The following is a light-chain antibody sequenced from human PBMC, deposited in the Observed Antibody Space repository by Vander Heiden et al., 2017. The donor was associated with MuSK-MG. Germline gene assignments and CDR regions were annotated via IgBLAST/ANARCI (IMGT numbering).Light chain of an antibody. CDR3: QQSDLTPYT. CDR2: AAS. J-gene: IGKJ2*01. V-gene: IGKV1-39*01. CDR1: QNIRDY. Sequence: GDRVTITCRASQNIRDYVNWYQQRPGEAPQLLIFAASSLRSGVPSRFSGGGSGTDFTLTISRLQPEDFGTYSCQQSDLTPYTFGQGTKVEI.